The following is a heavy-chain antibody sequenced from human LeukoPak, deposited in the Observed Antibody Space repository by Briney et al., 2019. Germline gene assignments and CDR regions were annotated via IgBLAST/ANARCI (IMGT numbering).Heavy chain of an antibody. CDR2: ISGSGGST. CDR3: ARDSEPVVPAATDNYFDY. V-gene: IGHV3-23*01. D-gene: IGHD2-2*01. CDR1: GFTFSSYA. Sequence: GGSLRLSCAASGFTFSSYAMSWVRQAPGKGLGWVSAISGSGGSTYYADSVKGRFTISRDNSKNTLYLQMNSLRAEDTAVYYCARDSEPVVPAATDNYFDYWGQGTLVTVSS. J-gene: IGHJ4*02.